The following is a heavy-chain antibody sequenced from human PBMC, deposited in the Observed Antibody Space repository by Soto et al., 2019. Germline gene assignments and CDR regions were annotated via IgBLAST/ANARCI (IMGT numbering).Heavy chain of an antibody. V-gene: IGHV5-51*01. D-gene: IGHD6-6*01. J-gene: IGHJ5*02. CDR2: IYPGDSDT. CDR3: ARSGIAARPSSWFDP. CDR1: GYSFTSYW. Sequence: GESLKISCKGSGYSFTSYWIGWVRQMPGKGLEWMGIIYPGDSDTRYSPSFQGQVTISADKSISAAYLQWSSLKASDTAMYYCARSGIAARPSSWFDPWGQGTLVTVSS.